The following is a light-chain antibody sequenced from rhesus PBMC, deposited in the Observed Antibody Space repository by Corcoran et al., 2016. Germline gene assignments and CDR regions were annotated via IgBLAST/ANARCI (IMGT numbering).Light chain of an antibody. J-gene: IGKJ1*01. CDR2: KAS. Sequence: GDTVTITCRASQSISSWLAWYQQKPGKAPKLLIYKASSLQSGVPSRFSGSGAGTDFTLTISSLQSEDFATYYCQQESNSPWTFGQGTKVEIK. CDR3: QQESNSPWT. CDR1: QSISSW. V-gene: IGKV1-22*01.